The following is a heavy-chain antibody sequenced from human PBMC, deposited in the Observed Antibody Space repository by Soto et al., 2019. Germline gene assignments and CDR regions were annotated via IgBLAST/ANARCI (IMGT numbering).Heavy chain of an antibody. CDR1: GFSLSTSGMC. D-gene: IGHD6-19*01. Sequence: SGPTLVNPTQPLTLTCTFSGFSLSTSGMCVSWIRQPPGKALEWLALIDWDDDKYYSTSLKTRLTISKDTSKNQVVLTMTNMDPVDTATYYCARIQEAVAGRESHYYYYGMDVWGQGTTVTVSS. CDR2: IDWDDDK. V-gene: IGHV2-70*01. CDR3: ARIQEAVAGRESHYYYYGMDV. J-gene: IGHJ6*02.